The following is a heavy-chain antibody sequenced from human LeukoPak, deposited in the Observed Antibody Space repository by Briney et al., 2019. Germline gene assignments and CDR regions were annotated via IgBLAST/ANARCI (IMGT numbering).Heavy chain of an antibody. CDR3: ARRTTVTTASGAFDI. CDR2: INHSGST. D-gene: IGHD4-17*01. J-gene: IGHJ3*02. Sequence: SETLSFTCAVYGGSFSGYYWSWIRQPPGKGLEWIGEINHSGSTNYNPSLKSRVTISVDTSKNQFSLKLSSVTAADTAVYYCARRTTVTTASGAFDIWGQGTMVTVSS. V-gene: IGHV4-34*01. CDR1: GGSFSGYY.